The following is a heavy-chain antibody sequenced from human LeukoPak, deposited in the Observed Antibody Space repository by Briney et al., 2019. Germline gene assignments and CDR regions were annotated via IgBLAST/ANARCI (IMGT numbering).Heavy chain of an antibody. CDR3: ANEWLHVSGSYKANN. J-gene: IGHJ4*02. CDR1: GFTFSTYG. V-gene: IGHV3-30*02. Sequence: GGSLRLSCAASGFTFSTYGMHWVRQAPGKGLEWVAFIRSDGSNKYHADSVKGRFTISRDNSKNTLYLQMNSLRTEDTAVYYCANEWLHVSGSYKANNWGQGTLVTVSS. CDR2: IRSDGSNK. D-gene: IGHD3-10*01.